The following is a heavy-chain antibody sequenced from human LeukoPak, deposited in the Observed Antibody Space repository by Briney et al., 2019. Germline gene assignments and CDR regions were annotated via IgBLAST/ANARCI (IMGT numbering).Heavy chain of an antibody. D-gene: IGHD6-19*01. Sequence: SETLSLTCTVSGGSIRSSSYYWGWIRQPPGKGLEWIGSIYYTGSTYYNPSLKSRVSISEDTSKNQFSLKLSSVTAADTAVYYCARDPASIAVAGTGNWFDPWGQGTLVTVSS. CDR2: IYYTGST. CDR1: GGSIRSSSYY. V-gene: IGHV4-39*07. CDR3: ARDPASIAVAGTGNWFDP. J-gene: IGHJ5*02.